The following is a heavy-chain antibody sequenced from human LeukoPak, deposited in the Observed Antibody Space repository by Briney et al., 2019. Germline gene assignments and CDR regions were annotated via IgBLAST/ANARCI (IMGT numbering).Heavy chain of an antibody. CDR2: IFASGST. Sequence: PSQTLSLTCTDSGGSISSGNYYWSWIRQPAGKGLEWIGRIFASGSTNYNPSLKSRGTISVDTSKNQFSLKLNSVTAADTAVYYCARSTGQYQLLYFYYYMDVWGKGTTVTVSS. CDR3: ARSTGQYQLLYFYYYMDV. V-gene: IGHV4-61*02. D-gene: IGHD2-2*01. CDR1: GGSISSGNYY. J-gene: IGHJ6*03.